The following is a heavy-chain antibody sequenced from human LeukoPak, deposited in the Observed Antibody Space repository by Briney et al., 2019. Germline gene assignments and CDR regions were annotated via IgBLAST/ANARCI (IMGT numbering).Heavy chain of an antibody. CDR3: ARATYYYGSGSPAEVDY. CDR2: MKPNSGNT. CDR1: GYTFTSYD. Sequence: GASVKVSCKASGYTFTSYDINWVRQATGQGLEWMGWMKPNSGNTGYAQKFQGRVTMTRNTSISTAYMELSSLRSEDTAVYYCARATYYYGSGSPAEVDYWGQGTLVTVSS. D-gene: IGHD3-10*01. J-gene: IGHJ4*02. V-gene: IGHV1-8*01.